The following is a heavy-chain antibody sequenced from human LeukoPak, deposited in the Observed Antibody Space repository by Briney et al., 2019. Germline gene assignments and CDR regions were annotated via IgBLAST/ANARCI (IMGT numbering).Heavy chain of an antibody. CDR1: GFTFSSYG. J-gene: IGHJ4*02. V-gene: IGHV3-48*04. CDR3: ARVSSSGYYYGYYFDY. CDR2: ISSSGSTI. Sequence: SGGSLRLSCAASGFTFSSYGMNWVRQAPGKGLEWVSYISSSGSTIYYADSVKGRFTISRDNAKNSLYLQMNSLRAEDTAVYYCARVSSSGYYYGYYFDYWGQGTLVTVSS. D-gene: IGHD3-22*01.